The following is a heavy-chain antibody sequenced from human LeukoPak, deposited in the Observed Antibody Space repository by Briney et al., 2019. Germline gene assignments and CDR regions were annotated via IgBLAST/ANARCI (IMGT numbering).Heavy chain of an antibody. CDR3: ARTAGGDGYNDAFDI. CDR1: GFTFSSYG. J-gene: IGHJ3*02. D-gene: IGHD5-24*01. Sequence: GGSLRLSCATSGFTFSSYGMHWVRQAPGKGLEWVAFIRYDGNNKYYADSVQGRITISRDNSKNTLYLQMNSLRDEDTAVYYCARTAGGDGYNDAFDIWGQGTLVTVS. CDR2: IRYDGNNK. V-gene: IGHV3-30*02.